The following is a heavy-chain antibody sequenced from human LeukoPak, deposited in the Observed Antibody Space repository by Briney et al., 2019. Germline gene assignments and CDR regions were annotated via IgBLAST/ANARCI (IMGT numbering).Heavy chain of an antibody. J-gene: IGHJ5*02. D-gene: IGHD4-17*01. Sequence: GGSLRLSCAASGFTFDDHGMSWVRQAPGKGLEWVSGINWNGGSTGYADSVKGRFTISRDNSKNTLYLQMNSLTAEDTAVYYCARDGTVTAGPFDPWGGGTLVTASS. CDR1: GFTFDDHG. V-gene: IGHV3-20*04. CDR3: ARDGTVTAGPFDP. CDR2: INWNGGST.